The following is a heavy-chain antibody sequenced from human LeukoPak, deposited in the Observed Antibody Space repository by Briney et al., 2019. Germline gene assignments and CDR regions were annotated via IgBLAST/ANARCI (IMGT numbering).Heavy chain of an antibody. CDR3: ARGGWSSGWYGDAFDI. V-gene: IGHV3-30-3*01. CDR2: ISYDGSNK. D-gene: IGHD6-19*01. J-gene: IGHJ3*02. Sequence: GRSLRLSCAASGFTFSSYAMHWVRQAPGKGLEWVAVISYDGSNKYYADSVKGRFTISRDNAKNSLYLQMNSLRAEDTAVYYCARGGWSSGWYGDAFDIWGQGTMVTVSS. CDR1: GFTFSSYA.